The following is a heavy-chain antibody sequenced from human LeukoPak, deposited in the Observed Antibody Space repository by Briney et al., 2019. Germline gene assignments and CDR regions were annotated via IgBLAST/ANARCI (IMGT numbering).Heavy chain of an antibody. D-gene: IGHD2-2*01. CDR3: ARGQPWFDP. CDR1: GGSFSGYY. CDR2: INHSGST. Sequence: SETLSLTCAVYGGSFSGYYWSWIRQPPGKGLEWIGEINHSGSTNYNPSLKSRVTISVDTSKNQFSLKLSSVTAADTAVYYCARGQPWFDPWGQGTLVSVSS. J-gene: IGHJ5*02. V-gene: IGHV4-34*01.